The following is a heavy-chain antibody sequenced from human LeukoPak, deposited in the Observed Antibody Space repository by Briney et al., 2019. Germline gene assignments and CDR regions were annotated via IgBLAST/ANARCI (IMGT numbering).Heavy chain of an antibody. V-gene: IGHV3-7*05. D-gene: IGHD2-2*01. CDR2: IKQDGSEK. J-gene: IGHJ4*02. Sequence: GGSLRLSCAASGFTFSSYWMSWARQAPGKGLEWVANIKQDGSEKYYVDSVKGRFTISRDNAKNSLYLQMNSLRAEDTAVYYRARDQRYCSSSSCPWEPFDYWGQGTLVTVSS. CDR1: GFTFSSYW. CDR3: ARDQRYCSSSSCPWEPFDY.